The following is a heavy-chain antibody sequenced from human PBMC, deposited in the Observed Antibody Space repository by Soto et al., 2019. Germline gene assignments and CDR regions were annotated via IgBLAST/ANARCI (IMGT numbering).Heavy chain of an antibody. D-gene: IGHD3-22*01. CDR1: GFTFRNYA. V-gene: IGHV3-23*01. Sequence: GGSLRLSCAASGFTFRNYARNWFRQPPGKGLVWVSGISVSGGSAYYSDSVKGRFTVAGANSKNTVFLQMNSLRAEDTAVYFCAKGMYYYDSSDYRLFDYWGQGTLVTVSS. CDR2: ISVSGGSA. CDR3: AKGMYYYDSSDYRLFDY. J-gene: IGHJ4*02.